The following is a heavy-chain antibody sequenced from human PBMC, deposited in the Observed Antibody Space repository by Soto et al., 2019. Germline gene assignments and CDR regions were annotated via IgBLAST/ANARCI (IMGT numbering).Heavy chain of an antibody. D-gene: IGHD3-9*01. V-gene: IGHV1-46*01. J-gene: IGHJ4*02. CDR2: TNPSGGST. CDR1: GYTFTSYY. Sequence: GASVKVSCKASGYTFTSYYMHWVRQAPGQGLEWMGITNPSGGSTSYAQKFQGRVTMTRDTSTSTVYMELSSLRSEDTAVYYCARDPTPRYFDLARSFDYWGQGTLVTVSS. CDR3: ARDPTPRYFDLARSFDY.